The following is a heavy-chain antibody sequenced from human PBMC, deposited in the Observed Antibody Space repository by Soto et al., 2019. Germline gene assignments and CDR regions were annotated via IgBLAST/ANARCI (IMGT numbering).Heavy chain of an antibody. D-gene: IGHD1-26*01. Sequence: PSQTLSLTCAISGDSVSSSSVTWNWIRQSPSRGLEWLGRTYYRSKWYNDYAESVKSRITINPDTSKNQFSLHLNSVTHVDAAVYYCVRLIGNSWLDFWGQGTLVTVS. V-gene: IGHV6-1*01. CDR1: GDSVSSSSVT. J-gene: IGHJ5*01. CDR2: TYYRSKWYN. CDR3: VRLIGNSWLDF.